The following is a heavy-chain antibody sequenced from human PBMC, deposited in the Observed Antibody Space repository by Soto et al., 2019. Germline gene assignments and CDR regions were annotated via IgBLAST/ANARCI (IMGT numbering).Heavy chain of an antibody. V-gene: IGHV1-69*11. CDR1: GVTFFNSG. CDR2: ILPTLHTT. CDR3: ASGPGYCSGGSCRPSEYFRH. J-gene: IGHJ1*01. Sequence: QVHLVQFGAEVKKPGSSVKVSCKASGVTFFNSGFSWVRQAPGQGLEWVGGILPTLHTTKYAQSFRGRVTITADESTSTAYMELSSLRADDTAVYYCASGPGYCSGGSCRPSEYFRHWGQGTLLIVSS. D-gene: IGHD2-15*01.